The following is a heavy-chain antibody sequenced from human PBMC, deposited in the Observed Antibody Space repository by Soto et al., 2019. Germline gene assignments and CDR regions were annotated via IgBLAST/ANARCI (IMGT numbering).Heavy chain of an antibody. CDR1: GIIFSDYY. V-gene: IGHV3-11*01. CDR2: ISSGGSSK. J-gene: IGHJ4*02. CDR3: ARGAAAGGNFDY. D-gene: IGHD6-13*01. Sequence: QVQLVESGGGLVKPGGSLRLSCTASGIIFSDYYMNWIRQAPGKGLEWISYISSGGSSKHYADSVKGRFTISRDNAKTSLYLQMNSLRAEDTAVYYCARGAAAGGNFDYWGQGTLVTVSS.